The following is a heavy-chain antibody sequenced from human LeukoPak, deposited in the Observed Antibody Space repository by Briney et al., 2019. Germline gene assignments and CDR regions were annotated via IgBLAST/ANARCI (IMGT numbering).Heavy chain of an antibody. D-gene: IGHD4-17*01. CDR1: GGSITSSSYY. Sequence: SETLSLTCTVSGGSITSSSYYWGWIRQPPGKGLEWIGSVYYSGNTYYNPSLKSRVTISVDTSKKQFSLKLTSVTAADTAIYYCAREYGFMTTVFHAFDIWGQGTMVTVSS. CDR2: VYYSGNT. CDR3: AREYGFMTTVFHAFDI. J-gene: IGHJ3*02. V-gene: IGHV4-39*07.